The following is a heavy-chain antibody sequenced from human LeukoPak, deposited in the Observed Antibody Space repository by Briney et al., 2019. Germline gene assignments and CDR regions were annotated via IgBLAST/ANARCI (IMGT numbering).Heavy chain of an antibody. Sequence: PSQTLSLTCTVSGASFNSDGQYWNRIPQSPGKGLEWSGSNHPSGILYNNPSLESRVTMSRDTSKHQFSLNLNSVTAADTAVYFCLGGLDSSKLGYWGQGILVTVSS. J-gene: IGHJ4*02. CDR3: LGGLDSSKLGY. CDR1: GASFNSDGQY. D-gene: IGHD3-22*01. V-gene: IGHV4-31*03. CDR2: NHPSGIL.